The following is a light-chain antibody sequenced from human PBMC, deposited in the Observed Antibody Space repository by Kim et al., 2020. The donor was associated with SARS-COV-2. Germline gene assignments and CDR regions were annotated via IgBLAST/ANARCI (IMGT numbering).Light chain of an antibody. CDR2: RDS. CDR3: QVWDSSTGV. V-gene: IGLV3-9*01. Sequence: VALEQTARITCGGNNIGSKNVHWYQQKPGQAPVLVIHRDSNRPSGIPERFSGSNSGNTATLTISRAQAGDEADYYCQVWDSSTGVFGTGTKVTVL. J-gene: IGLJ1*01. CDR1: NIGSKN.